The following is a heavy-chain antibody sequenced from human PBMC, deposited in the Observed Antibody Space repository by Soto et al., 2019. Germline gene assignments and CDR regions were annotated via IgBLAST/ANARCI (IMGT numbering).Heavy chain of an antibody. Sequence: QVQLQESGPGLVKPSETLSLTCTVSGGSISSYYWSWIRQPPGKGLEWIGYIYYSGSTNYNPSLKSRVTISVDTSKNQFSLKLSSVTAADTAVYYCARDVDTAMVTPGAFDIWGQGTMVTVSS. J-gene: IGHJ3*02. V-gene: IGHV4-59*01. CDR3: ARDVDTAMVTPGAFDI. CDR2: IYYSGST. D-gene: IGHD5-18*01. CDR1: GGSISSYY.